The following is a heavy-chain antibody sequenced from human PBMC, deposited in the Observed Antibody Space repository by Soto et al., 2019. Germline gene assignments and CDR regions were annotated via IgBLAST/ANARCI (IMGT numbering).Heavy chain of an antibody. Sequence: SGGSLRLSCAASGFTFSSYAMSWVRQAPGKGLEWVSAISGSGGSTYYADSVKGRFTISRDNSKNTLYLQMNSLRAEDTAVYYCAKDSTPYYYDSSGYYPGYWGQGTLVTVSS. V-gene: IGHV3-23*01. J-gene: IGHJ4*02. CDR1: GFTFSSYA. D-gene: IGHD3-22*01. CDR2: ISGSGGST. CDR3: AKDSTPYYYDSSGYYPGY.